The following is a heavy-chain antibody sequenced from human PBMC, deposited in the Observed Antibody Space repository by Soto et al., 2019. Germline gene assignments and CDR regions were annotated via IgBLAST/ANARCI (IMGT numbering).Heavy chain of an antibody. Sequence: GASVKVSCKASGYTFTSYYMHWVRQAPGQGLEWMGIINPSGGSTSYAQKFQGRVTITRDTSASTAYMELSSLRSEDTAVYYCARPERRITMIVAKGWAFDIWGQGTMVTVSS. CDR1: GYTFTSYY. J-gene: IGHJ3*02. D-gene: IGHD3-22*01. CDR2: INPSGGST. V-gene: IGHV1-46*01. CDR3: ARPERRITMIVAKGWAFDI.